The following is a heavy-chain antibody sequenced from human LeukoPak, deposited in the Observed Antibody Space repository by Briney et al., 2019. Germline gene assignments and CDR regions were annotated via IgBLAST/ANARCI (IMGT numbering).Heavy chain of an antibody. Sequence: PGGSLRLSCAASGFTFSSYEMNWVRQAPGKGLEWVSHISSSGSTIYYTDSVKGRFTISRDNSNNSLYLQMNSLRAEDTAIYYCARTVARICYWGQGTLVSVSS. J-gene: IGHJ4*02. CDR1: GFTFSSYE. D-gene: IGHD4-23*01. CDR3: ARTVARICY. V-gene: IGHV3-48*03. CDR2: ISSSGSTI.